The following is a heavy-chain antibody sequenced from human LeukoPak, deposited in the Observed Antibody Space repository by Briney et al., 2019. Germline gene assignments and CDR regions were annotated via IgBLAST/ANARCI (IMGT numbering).Heavy chain of an antibody. CDR3: ARDRPGSSSWYARGWFDP. J-gene: IGHJ5*02. V-gene: IGHV1-2*02. CDR2: INPNSGGT. D-gene: IGHD6-13*01. CDR1: GYTFTGYY. Sequence: GASVKVSCKASGYTFTGYYMHWVRQAPGQGLEWMGWINPNSGGTNYAQKFQGRVTMTRDTSISTAYMELSRLRSDDTAVYYCARDRPGSSSWYARGWFDPWGQGTLVTVSS.